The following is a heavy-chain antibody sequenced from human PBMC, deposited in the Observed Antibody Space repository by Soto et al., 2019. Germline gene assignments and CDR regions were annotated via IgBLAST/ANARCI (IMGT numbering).Heavy chain of an antibody. CDR1: GGSFSGYY. CDR3: ARPYGGKGSGSDY. Sequence: PSETLSLTCAVYGGSFSGYYWSWIRQPPGKGLEWIGEINHSGSTNYNPSLKSRVTISVDTSKNQFSLKLSSVTAADTAVYYCARPYGGKGSGSDYWGQGTLVTVSS. J-gene: IGHJ4*02. CDR2: INHSGST. D-gene: IGHD4-17*01. V-gene: IGHV4-34*01.